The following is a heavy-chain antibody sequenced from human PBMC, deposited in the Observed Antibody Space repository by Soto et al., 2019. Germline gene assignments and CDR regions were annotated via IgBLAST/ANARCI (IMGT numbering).Heavy chain of an antibody. CDR1: GGTFSSYA. D-gene: IGHD2-2*01. CDR3: ARPDIVVVPAASYYYYYGMDV. V-gene: IGHV1-69*13. CDR2: IIPIFGTA. J-gene: IGHJ6*02. Sequence: SVKVSCKASGGTFSSYAISWVRQAPGQGLERMGGIIPIFGTANYAQKFQGRVTITADESTSTAYMELSSLRSEDTAVYYCARPDIVVVPAASYYYYYGMDVWGQGTTATVSS.